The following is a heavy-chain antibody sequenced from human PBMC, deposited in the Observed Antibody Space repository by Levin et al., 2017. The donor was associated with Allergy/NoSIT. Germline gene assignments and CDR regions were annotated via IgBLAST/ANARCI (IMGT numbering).Heavy chain of an antibody. CDR3: AGGEGRYSPSDYYYYMDV. Sequence: LRLSCTVSGGSISSGGYYWSWIRQHPGKGLEWIGYIYYSGSTYYNPSLQSRITISADTSTNQFSLKLTSVTAADTAVYYCAGGEGRYSPSDYYYYMDVWGKGTTVTVSS. CDR1: GGSISSGGYY. V-gene: IGHV4-31*03. D-gene: IGHD5-18*01. J-gene: IGHJ6*03. CDR2: IYYSGST.